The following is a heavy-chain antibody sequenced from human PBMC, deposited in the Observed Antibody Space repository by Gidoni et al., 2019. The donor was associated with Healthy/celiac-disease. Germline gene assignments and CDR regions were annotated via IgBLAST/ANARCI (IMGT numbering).Heavy chain of an antibody. CDR2: ISGSGGTT. CDR3: AKDVTVTTLYYFDY. Sequence: EVQLLESGGGLVQPGGSLRLSCAASGFTFSSYAMSWVRQAPGKGLEWVSAISGSGGTTVYADSAKGRFTISRDYSKNTLYLQMNSLRVEDTAVYYCAKDVTVTTLYYFDYWGQGPLVTVSS. V-gene: IGHV3-23*01. CDR1: GFTFSSYA. D-gene: IGHD4-17*01. J-gene: IGHJ4*02.